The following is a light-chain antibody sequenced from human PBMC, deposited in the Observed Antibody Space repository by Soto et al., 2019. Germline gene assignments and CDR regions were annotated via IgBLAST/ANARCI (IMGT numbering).Light chain of an antibody. V-gene: IGKV1-5*01. CDR3: QQYNSYPLT. CDR2: DVA. Sequence: DIQMTQSPSTLSASVGDGVTITCRASQSIDRWLAWYQQRPGRAPKLLIYDVANLETGVPSRFSGSGSETEFTLTISSLQPDDFAIYYCQQYNSYPLTFGGGTKV. J-gene: IGKJ4*01. CDR1: QSIDRW.